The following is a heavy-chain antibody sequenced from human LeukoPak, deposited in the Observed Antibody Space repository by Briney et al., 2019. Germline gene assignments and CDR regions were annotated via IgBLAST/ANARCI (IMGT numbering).Heavy chain of an antibody. CDR2: ISYDGSNK. Sequence: GGSLRLSCAASGFTFSSYGVHWVRQAPGKGLEWVAVISYDGSNKYYADSVKGRFTISRDNSKNTLYLQMNSLRAEDTAVYYCAKDLESYYYGSGSTNYYYYGMDVWGQGTTVTVSS. J-gene: IGHJ6*02. CDR3: AKDLESYYYGSGSTNYYYYGMDV. D-gene: IGHD3-10*01. V-gene: IGHV3-30*18. CDR1: GFTFSSYG.